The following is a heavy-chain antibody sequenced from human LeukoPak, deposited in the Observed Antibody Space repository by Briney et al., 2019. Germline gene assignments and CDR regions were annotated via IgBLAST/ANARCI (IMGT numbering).Heavy chain of an antibody. V-gene: IGHV1-8*01. CDR3: ARVRRAQTHWGSYRSRLVLFDY. D-gene: IGHD3-16*02. CDR2: MNPNSGNT. Sequence: ASVKVSCKASGYTFTSYDIYWVRQATGQGLEWMGWMNPNSGNTGYAQKFQGRVTMTRNTSISTAYMELSSLRSEDTAVYYCARVRRAQTHWGSYRSRLVLFDYWGQGTLVTVSS. J-gene: IGHJ4*02. CDR1: GYTFTSYD.